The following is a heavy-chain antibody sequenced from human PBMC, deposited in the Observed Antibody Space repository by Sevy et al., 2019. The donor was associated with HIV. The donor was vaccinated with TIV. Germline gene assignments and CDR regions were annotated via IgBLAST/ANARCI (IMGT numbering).Heavy chain of an antibody. V-gene: IGHV3-48*01. J-gene: IGHJ3*02. Sequence: GGSLRLSCAASGFTFSSYSMNWVRQAPGKGLEWVLYISSSSSTIYYADSVKGRFTISRDNVKNSLYLQMNSLRAEDTAVYYCARGSLLTMIEASFDIWGQGTKVTVSS. CDR2: ISSSSSTI. CDR3: ARGSLLTMIEASFDI. CDR1: GFTFSSYS. D-gene: IGHD3-22*01.